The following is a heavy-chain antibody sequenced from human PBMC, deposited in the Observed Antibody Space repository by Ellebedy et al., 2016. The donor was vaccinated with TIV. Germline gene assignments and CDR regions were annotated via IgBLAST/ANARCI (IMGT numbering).Heavy chain of an antibody. Sequence: AASVKVSCKASGFTFSNYGFSWVRQAPGQGLEWMGWISAHNHKTNYAQSLQGRVSMTTDTSTSTAYMELGSLRADDTAVYYCARDRTTMTTDLLWSLDLWGRGTLVTVSS. J-gene: IGHJ2*01. V-gene: IGHV1-18*04. CDR3: ARDRTTMTTDLLWSLDL. CDR1: GFTFSNYG. D-gene: IGHD4-17*01. CDR2: ISAHNHKT.